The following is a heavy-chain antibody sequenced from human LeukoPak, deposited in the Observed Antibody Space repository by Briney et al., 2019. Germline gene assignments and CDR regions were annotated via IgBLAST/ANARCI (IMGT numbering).Heavy chain of an antibody. CDR1: GGSFSGYY. J-gene: IGHJ6*02. CDR2: INHSGST. CDR3: ARDKGPYYYYYGMDV. V-gene: IGHV4-34*01. Sequence: QPSETLSLTCAVYGGSFSGYYWSWIRQPPGKGLEWIGEINHSGSTNYNPSLKSRVTISVDTSKNQFSLKLSSVTAADTAVYYCARDKGPYYYYYGMDVWGQGTTVTVSS.